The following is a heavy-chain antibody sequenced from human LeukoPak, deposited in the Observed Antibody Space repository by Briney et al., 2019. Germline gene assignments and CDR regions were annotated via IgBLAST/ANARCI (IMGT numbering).Heavy chain of an antibody. V-gene: IGHV3-21*01. J-gene: IGHJ6*02. D-gene: IGHD6-13*01. CDR3: AARIAAAGGMDV. CDR2: ISSSSSYI. Sequence: GGSLRLSCAASGFTFSSYSMNWVRQAPAKGLEGVSSISSSSSYIYYADSVKGRFTISRDNAKNSLYLQMNSLRAEDTAVYYCAARIAAAGGMDVWGQGTTVTVSS. CDR1: GFTFSSYS.